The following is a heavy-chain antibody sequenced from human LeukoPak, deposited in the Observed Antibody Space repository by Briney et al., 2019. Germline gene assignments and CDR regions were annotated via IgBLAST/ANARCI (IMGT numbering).Heavy chain of an antibody. Sequence: GASVKVSCKASGYTFTGYYMHWVRQAPGQGLEWMGWINPTNDGTKYAQKFQGRVTMTRDTSISTAYMELSSLRSDDTAVYYCARLGPYSSWGQGTLVTVSS. CDR2: INPTNDGT. CDR1: GYTFTGYY. J-gene: IGHJ5*02. D-gene: IGHD1-26*01. V-gene: IGHV1-2*02. CDR3: ARLGPYSS.